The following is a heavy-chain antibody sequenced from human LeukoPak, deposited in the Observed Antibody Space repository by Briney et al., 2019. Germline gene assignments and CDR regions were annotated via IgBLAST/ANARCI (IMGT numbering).Heavy chain of an antibody. Sequence: ASVKVSCKASGYTFSSYYMHWVRQAPGQGLEWMGTLNPSGGYTTYAQKFQGRVTMTRDTSTSTVYIEVSSLRSEDTALYYCARERPSSGFFDYWGQGSPVTVSS. CDR3: ARERPSSGFFDY. D-gene: IGHD6-19*01. J-gene: IGHJ4*02. V-gene: IGHV1-46*01. CDR1: GYTFSSYY. CDR2: LNPSGGYT.